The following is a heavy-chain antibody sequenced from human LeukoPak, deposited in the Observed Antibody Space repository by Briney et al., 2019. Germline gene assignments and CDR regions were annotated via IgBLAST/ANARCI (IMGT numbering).Heavy chain of an antibody. CDR3: AKDDSALWFGELSHYFNW. V-gene: IGHV3-23*01. Sequence: GGSLRLSCAASGFEFNVYGMNWVRQAPGKGLEWVSSISGRGDSTSYADSVRGRFIISRDISKNTLYLQMNSLRADDTAVYYCAKDDSALWFGELSHYFNWWGQGTLVTVSS. CDR1: GFEFNVYG. CDR2: ISGRGDST. D-gene: IGHD3-10*01. J-gene: IGHJ4*02.